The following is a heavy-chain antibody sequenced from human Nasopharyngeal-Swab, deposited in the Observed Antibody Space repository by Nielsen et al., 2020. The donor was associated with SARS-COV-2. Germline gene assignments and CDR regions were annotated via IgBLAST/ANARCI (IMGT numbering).Heavy chain of an antibody. J-gene: IGHJ5*02. D-gene: IGHD3-22*01. CDR3: ATRGSRHGTSGYYNTWFDP. CDR2: INHSGNN. Sequence: PGKGLEWIGEINHSGNNNFNPSLKSRVTISLDTSKNQFSLNLNSVTAADTAVYFCATRGSRHGTSGYYNTWFDPWGQGTLVTVSS. V-gene: IGHV4-34*01.